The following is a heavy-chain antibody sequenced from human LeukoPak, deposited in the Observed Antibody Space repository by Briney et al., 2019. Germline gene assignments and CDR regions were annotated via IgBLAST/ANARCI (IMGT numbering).Heavy chain of an antibody. CDR1: EFPFSSHW. Sequence: GGSLRLSCAASEFPFSSHWMYWVRQAPGKGLVWAARLSGDGSTTRHADSVKGRFTISRDNAKSTLYLQMDSLRVEDTALYYCARGIASSRSVAIDLWGRGTLVVVSS. J-gene: IGHJ4*02. CDR2: LSGDGSTT. V-gene: IGHV3-74*01. CDR3: ARGIASSRSVAIDL. D-gene: IGHD6-13*01.